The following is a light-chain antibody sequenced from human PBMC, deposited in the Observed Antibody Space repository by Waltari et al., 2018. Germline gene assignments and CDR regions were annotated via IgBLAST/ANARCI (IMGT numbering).Light chain of an antibody. CDR2: DVS. Sequence: EIVLTQSPATLSLSPGERATLPCTDSQSVSTSLAWYQQKPGQSPRLLIYDVSFRATGIPIRFSGSGSETDFTLTISSLEPEDFAVYYCQQRRNWPTFGGGTKVEVK. J-gene: IGKJ4*01. CDR1: QSVSTS. CDR3: QQRRNWPT. V-gene: IGKV3-11*01.